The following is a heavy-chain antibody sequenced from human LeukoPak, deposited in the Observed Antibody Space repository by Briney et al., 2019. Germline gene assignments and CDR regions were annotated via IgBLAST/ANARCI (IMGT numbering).Heavy chain of an antibody. J-gene: IGHJ5*02. CDR3: ARARAAYSGSYWFDP. Sequence: PGGSLRLSCAASGFTFSSYAMHWVRQAPGKGLEWVAVISYDGSNKYYADSVKGRFTISRDNSKNTLYLQMNSLRAEDTAVYYCARARAAYSGSYWFDPWGQGTLVTVSS. CDR2: ISYDGSNK. D-gene: IGHD1-26*01. V-gene: IGHV3-30*04. CDR1: GFTFSSYA.